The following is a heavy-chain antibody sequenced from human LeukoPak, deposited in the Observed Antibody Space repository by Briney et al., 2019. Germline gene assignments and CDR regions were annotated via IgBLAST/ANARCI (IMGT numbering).Heavy chain of an antibody. Sequence: GASVNVSFKASVSTFSGYAFSWVRQAPGQGLEWMGVVIPIYATANYAQKFQGRVTITADESTKTAYMELSSLRSEDRAAYHCARVHLRYGAVGAFDDSGEGTPVSASS. V-gene: IGHV1-69*13. D-gene: IGHD3-9*01. CDR1: VSTFSGYA. CDR3: ARVHLRYGAVGAFDD. CDR2: VIPIYATA. J-gene: IGHJ4*02.